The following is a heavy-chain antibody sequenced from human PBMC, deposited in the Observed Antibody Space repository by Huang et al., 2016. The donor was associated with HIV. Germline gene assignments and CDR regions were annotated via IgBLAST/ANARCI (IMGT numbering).Heavy chain of an antibody. Sequence: QLQLQESGPGLVKPSETLSLTCTVSGGSIRSDNYYWGWIRQPPGKGLEWIGSIYYSRNTYDYPSRKRRLTITVDTSKNHFSLRMRSVTAADTAVYYCARLPGSITMIRGVITDPYWGQGTLVTVSS. D-gene: IGHD3-10*01. J-gene: IGHJ4*02. CDR3: ARLPGSITMIRGVITDPY. CDR2: IYYSRNT. V-gene: IGHV4-39*02. CDR1: GGSIRSDNYY.